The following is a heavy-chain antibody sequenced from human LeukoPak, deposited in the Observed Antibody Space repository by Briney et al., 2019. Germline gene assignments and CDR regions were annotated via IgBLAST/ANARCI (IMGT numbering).Heavy chain of an antibody. D-gene: IGHD3-22*01. CDR2: TSGSGATA. V-gene: IGHV3-23*01. J-gene: IGHJ4*02. CDR3: AKDRNYYDSSGYYYGDY. CDR1: GFNLRSYA. Sequence: PGGSLRLSCVVSGFNLRSYAMSWVRQTPGKGLEWVSSTSGSGATAHYADSVKGRFTISRDNSKNTLYLQMNSLRAEDTAVYYCAKDRNYYDSSGYYYGDYWGQGTLVTVSS.